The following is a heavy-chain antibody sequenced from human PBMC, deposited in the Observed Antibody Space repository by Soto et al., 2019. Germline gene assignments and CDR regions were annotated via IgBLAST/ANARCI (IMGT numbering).Heavy chain of an antibody. CDR3: ADDSNYDILTGYYMGFDY. J-gene: IGHJ4*02. V-gene: IGHV3-33*06. CDR1: GFTFSNYG. CDR2: IWYDGSNK. Sequence: GGPLRLSCAASGFTFSNYGMHWVRQAPGKGLEWVAVIWYDGSNKYYADSVKGRFTISRDNSKNTLFLQMNSLRAKDTAVYYCADDSNYDILTGYYMGFDYWGQGTLVTVSS. D-gene: IGHD3-9*01.